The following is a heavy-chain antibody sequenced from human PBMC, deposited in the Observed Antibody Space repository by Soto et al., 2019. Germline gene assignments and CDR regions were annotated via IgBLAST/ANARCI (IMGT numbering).Heavy chain of an antibody. CDR3: ARDFGDYVMDY. D-gene: IGHD4-17*01. Sequence: EVQLVESGGGLVQPGGSLRLSCAASGFTFSSYSMNWVRQAPGKGLEWVSYISSSSSTIYYADSVKGRFTISRDNAKNSLYLQMDSLRAEGTAVYYCARDFGDYVMDYWGEGTLVTVSS. V-gene: IGHV3-48*01. CDR2: ISSSSSTI. CDR1: GFTFSSYS. J-gene: IGHJ4*02.